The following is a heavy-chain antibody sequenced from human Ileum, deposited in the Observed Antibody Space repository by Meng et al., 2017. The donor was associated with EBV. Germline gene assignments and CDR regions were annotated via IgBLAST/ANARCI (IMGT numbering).Heavy chain of an antibody. CDR2: VYHRGDT. Sequence: QLQLQESCPGRVTPSGTLSLICTVSSDSISSEMWWSWVRQPPGKGLEWIGEVYHRGDTNYNPSLKSRVDISVDKSKNQFYLSLFSVTAADTAVHYCGRDQGRELINHWGQGTLVTVSS. J-gene: IGHJ4*02. V-gene: IGHV4-4*02. D-gene: IGHD1-7*01. CDR1: SDSISSEMW. CDR3: GRDQGRELINH.